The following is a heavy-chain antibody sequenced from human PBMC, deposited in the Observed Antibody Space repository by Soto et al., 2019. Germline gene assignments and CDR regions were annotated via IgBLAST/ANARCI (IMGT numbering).Heavy chain of an antibody. J-gene: IGHJ4*02. Sequence: GASVKVSCKTSGGTFSSYSVSWVRQATGQGLEWMGWMNPSNGNAGYAQNFRGRVTMTSNTSITTAYMELSGLRYEDTAVYYCARRKERSGPNYFDVWGQGTLVTVSS. V-gene: IGHV1-8*01. D-gene: IGHD6-25*01. CDR1: GGTFSSYS. CDR2: MNPSNGNA. CDR3: ARRKERSGPNYFDV.